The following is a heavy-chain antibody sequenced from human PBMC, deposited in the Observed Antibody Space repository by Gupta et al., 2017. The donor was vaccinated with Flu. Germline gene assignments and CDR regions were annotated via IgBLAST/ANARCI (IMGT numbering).Heavy chain of an antibody. V-gene: IGHV4-4*07. CDR2: IYISGST. Sequence: QVQLQESGPGLVKPSETLSLICTVSGDSFRSYYWNWVRQPAGKGLEWIGRIYISGSTSYNPSLNSRVTMSIDTSKNQFSLKLISVTAADTAGYYCARGSSMDQKTYGMDVWGQGTTVFVSS. D-gene: IGHD3-3*02. CDR3: ARGSSMDQKTYGMDV. J-gene: IGHJ6*02. CDR1: GDSFRSYY.